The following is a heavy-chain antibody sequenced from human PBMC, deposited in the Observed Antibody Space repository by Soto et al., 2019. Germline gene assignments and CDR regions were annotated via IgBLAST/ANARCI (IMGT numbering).Heavy chain of an antibody. CDR1: GGSVSSGSYY. D-gene: IGHD4-17*01. Sequence: SETLSLTCTVSGGSVSSGSYYWSWIRQPPGKGLEWIGYIYYSGSTNYNPSLKSRVTISVDTSKNQFSLKLSSVTAADTAVYYCARDRVVTTVIYYYGMDVWGQGTTVTVSS. CDR3: ARDRVVTTVIYYYGMDV. J-gene: IGHJ6*02. CDR2: IYYSGST. V-gene: IGHV4-61*01.